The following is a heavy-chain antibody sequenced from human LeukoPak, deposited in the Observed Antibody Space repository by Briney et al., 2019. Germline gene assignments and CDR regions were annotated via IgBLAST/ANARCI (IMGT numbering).Heavy chain of an antibody. CDR1: GFTFSSYA. CDR2: ISYDGSNK. J-gene: IGHJ4*02. Sequence: GGSLRLSCAASGFTFSSYAMHWVRQAPGKGLEWVAVISYDGSNKYYADFVKGRFTISRDNSKNTLYLQMNSLRAEDTAVYYCASEYGDYGLDYWGQGTLVTVSS. D-gene: IGHD4-17*01. CDR3: ASEYGDYGLDY. V-gene: IGHV3-30*01.